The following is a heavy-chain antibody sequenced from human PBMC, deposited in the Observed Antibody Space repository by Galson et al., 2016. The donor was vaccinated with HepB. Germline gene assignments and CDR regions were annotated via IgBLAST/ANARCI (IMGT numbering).Heavy chain of an antibody. D-gene: IGHD3-3*01. CDR3: ARDITIFGVIIIPHYYYAMDV. Sequence: SVKVSCKASGYTFTSYYMHWVRQAPGQGLEWMGIINPSGGSTSYAQKFQGRVTMTTDTSTSTAYMELRSLRSDDTAVYYCARDITIFGVIIIPHYYYAMDVWGQGTTVTVSS. J-gene: IGHJ6*02. CDR2: INPSGGST. CDR1: GYTFTSYY. V-gene: IGHV1-46*01.